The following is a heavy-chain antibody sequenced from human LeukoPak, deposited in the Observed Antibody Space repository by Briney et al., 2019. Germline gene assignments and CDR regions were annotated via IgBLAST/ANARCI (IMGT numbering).Heavy chain of an antibody. D-gene: IGHD7-27*01. CDR1: GFTFDDYA. J-gene: IGHJ3*02. V-gene: IGHV3-9*01. CDR2: ISRYSGNI. Sequence: PGRSLRLSCAASGFTFDDYAIHWVRQAPGKGLEWVSGISRYSGNIGYADSVKGRFTISRDNAKNSLYLQMNSLRAEDTALCCCAKGTSLGIKDPHAFDIWGQGTMVTVSS. CDR3: AKGTSLGIKDPHAFDI.